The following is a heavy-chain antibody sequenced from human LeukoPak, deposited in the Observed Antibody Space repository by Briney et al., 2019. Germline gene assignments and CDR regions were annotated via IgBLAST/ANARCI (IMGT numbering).Heavy chain of an antibody. CDR1: GFTFGDYA. V-gene: IGHV3-49*04. Sequence: AGGSLRLSCTASGFTFGDYAMSWVRQAPGKGLEWVGFIRSKAYGGTTEYAASVKGRFTISRDDSKSIAYLQMSSLKTEDTAVYYCTRGWWPSPPYWGQGTLVTVSS. D-gene: IGHD2-15*01. CDR2: IRSKAYGGTT. J-gene: IGHJ4*02. CDR3: TRGWWPSPPY.